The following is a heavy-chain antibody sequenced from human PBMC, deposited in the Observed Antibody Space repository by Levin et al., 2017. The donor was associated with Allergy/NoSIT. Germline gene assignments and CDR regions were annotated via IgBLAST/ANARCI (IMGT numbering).Heavy chain of an antibody. D-gene: IGHD3-3*01. J-gene: IGHJ3*02. CDR1: GFIFSDYY. CDR2: ISSSGSNT. V-gene: IGHV3-11*01. Sequence: LSLTCAASGFIFSDYYMRWIRQAPGKGLEWIAYISSSGSNTYYADSVKGRFSISRDNANNSLYLQINSLRGEDTAVYYCARDRGRAVSGVAPKDALDIWGQGTIVTVSS. CDR3: ARDRGRAVSGVAPKDALDI.